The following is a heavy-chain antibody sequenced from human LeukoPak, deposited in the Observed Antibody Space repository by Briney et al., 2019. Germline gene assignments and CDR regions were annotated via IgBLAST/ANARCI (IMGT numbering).Heavy chain of an antibody. V-gene: IGHV4-39*01. CDR1: GGSISNNAYY. CDR2: IYYSGST. D-gene: IGHD2-21*01. CDR3: ARQPLFTYNYFGY. Sequence: SETLSLTCTVSGGSISNNAYYWAWIRQPPGKGLEWIGTIYYSGSTYYNPSLKSRVTISVDTSNNHVSLKLSSVTAADTAVYYCARQPLFTYNYFGYWGQGALVTVSS. J-gene: IGHJ4*02.